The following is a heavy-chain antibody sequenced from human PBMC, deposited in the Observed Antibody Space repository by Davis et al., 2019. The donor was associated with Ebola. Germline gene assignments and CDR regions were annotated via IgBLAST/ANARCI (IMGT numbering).Heavy chain of an antibody. V-gene: IGHV1-69*01. CDR3: ARDTVAGNSGVDY. CDR1: GFTFSSYA. J-gene: IGHJ4*02. CDR2: IIPIFGTA. Sequence: PGGSLRLSCAASGFTFSSYAMSWVRQAPGQGLEWMGGIIPIFGTANYAQKFQGRVTITADESTSTAYMELSSLRSEDTAVYYCARDTVAGNSGVDYWGQGTLVTVSS. D-gene: IGHD6-19*01.